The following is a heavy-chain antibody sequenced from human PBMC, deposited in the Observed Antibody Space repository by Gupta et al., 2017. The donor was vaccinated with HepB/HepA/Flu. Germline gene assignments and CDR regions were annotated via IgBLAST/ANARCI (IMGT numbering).Heavy chain of an antibody. CDR1: GFTFSSYA. Sequence: QVQLVESGGGVVQPGRSLRLSCAASGFTFSSYAMHWVRQSPGKGLEWVVIVSYDGSKKYYADSVKGRFTISRDNSKNTLYLEMNSLRAEDTAVYYCARDADTYSWKPYYFDYWGRGTLVTVSS. V-gene: IGHV3-30-3*01. CDR2: VSYDGSKK. J-gene: IGHJ4*02. D-gene: IGHD1-26*01. CDR3: ARDADTYSWKPYYFDY.